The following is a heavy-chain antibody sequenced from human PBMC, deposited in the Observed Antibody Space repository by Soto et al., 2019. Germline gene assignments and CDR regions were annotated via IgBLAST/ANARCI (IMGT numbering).Heavy chain of an antibody. Sequence: EVQLVESGGGLVQPGGSLRLSCAASGFTFNSYAMHWVRQAPGKGLEYVSAISGNGGSTYYANSVKGRFTISRDSSKNTLYLQMGSLRAEDMAVYYCARRGYGLYFDYWGQGTLVTVSS. V-gene: IGHV3-64*01. CDR3: ARRGYGLYFDY. D-gene: IGHD3-10*01. J-gene: IGHJ4*02. CDR2: ISGNGGST. CDR1: GFTFNSYA.